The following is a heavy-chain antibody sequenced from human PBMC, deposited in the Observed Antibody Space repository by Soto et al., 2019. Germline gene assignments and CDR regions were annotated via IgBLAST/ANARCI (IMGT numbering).Heavy chain of an antibody. Sequence: QVQLVQSGAEVKKPGSSVKVSCKASGGTISSYTISWVRQAPGQGLEWMGRIIPILGIANYAQKFQGRVTITADKSTSTAYMELSSLRSEDTAVYYCATMQGGYSCGYKYWSGDVWGQGTTVTVSS. V-gene: IGHV1-69*02. D-gene: IGHD5-18*01. J-gene: IGHJ6*02. CDR2: IIPILGIA. CDR1: GGTISSYT. CDR3: ATMQGGYSCGYKYWSGDV.